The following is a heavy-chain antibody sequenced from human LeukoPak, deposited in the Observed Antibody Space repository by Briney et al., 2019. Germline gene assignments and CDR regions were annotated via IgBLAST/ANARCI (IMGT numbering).Heavy chain of an antibody. CDR3: ARHAPGYYMDV. Sequence: PSETLSLTCPVSGGSISSYYWSWIRQPPGKGLEWIGYIYTSGSTNYNPSLKSRVTISVDTSKNQFSLKLSSVTAADTAVYYCARHAPGYYMDVWGKGTTVTVSS. J-gene: IGHJ6*03. CDR2: IYTSGST. V-gene: IGHV4-4*09. CDR1: GGSISSYY.